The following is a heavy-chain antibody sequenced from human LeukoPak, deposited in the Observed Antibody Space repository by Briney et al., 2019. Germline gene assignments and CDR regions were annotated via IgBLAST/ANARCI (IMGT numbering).Heavy chain of an antibody. J-gene: IGHJ5*02. CDR2: ISYDGSNK. CDR1: GFTFSSYG. V-gene: IGHV3-30*18. CDR3: AKELRGYSYGLRNKGFDP. Sequence: GGSLRLSCAASGFTFSSYGMHWVRQAPGKGLEWVAVISYDGSNKYYADSVKGRFTISRDNSKNTLYLQMNSLRAEDTAVYYCAKELRGYSYGLRNKGFDPWGQGTLVTVSS. D-gene: IGHD5-18*01.